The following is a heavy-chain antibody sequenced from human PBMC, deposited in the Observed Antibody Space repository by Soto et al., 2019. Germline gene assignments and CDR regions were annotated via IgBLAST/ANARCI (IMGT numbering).Heavy chain of an antibody. CDR3: ARVHILLGLGELLNNWFDP. J-gene: IGHJ5*02. V-gene: IGHV4-30-4*01. CDR1: GGSISSGDYY. D-gene: IGHD3-10*01. CDR2: IYYSGST. Sequence: TLSLTCTVSGGSISSGDYYWSWIRQPPGKGLEWIGYIYYSGSTYYNPSLKSRVTISVDTSKNQFSLKLSSVTAADTAVYYCARVHILLGLGELLNNWFDPWGQGTLVTVSS.